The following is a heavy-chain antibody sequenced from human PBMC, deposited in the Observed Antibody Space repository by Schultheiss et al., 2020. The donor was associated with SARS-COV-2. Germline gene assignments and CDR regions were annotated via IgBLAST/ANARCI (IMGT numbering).Heavy chain of an antibody. CDR3: ARRWEGYDFWSGYYTHNGWFDP. D-gene: IGHD3-3*01. J-gene: IGHJ5*02. V-gene: IGHV4-59*08. CDR1: GGSFSGYY. Sequence: SETLSLTCAVYGGSFSGYYWSWIRQPAGKGLEWIGYIYYSGSTNYNPSLKSRVTISVDTSKNQFSLKLSSVTAADTAVYYCARRWEGYDFWSGYYTHNGWFDPWGQGTLVTVSS. CDR2: IYYSGST.